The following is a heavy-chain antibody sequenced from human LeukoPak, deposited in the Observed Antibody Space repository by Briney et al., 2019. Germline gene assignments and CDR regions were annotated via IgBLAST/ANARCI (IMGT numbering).Heavy chain of an antibody. Sequence: GGSLRLSCAASGFTVSSNYMSWVRQAPGKGLEWVSVIYSGCSTYYADSVKGRFTISRDNSKNTLYLQMNSLRAEDTAVYYCARDQKVAAPSYYYGMDVWGQGTTVTVSS. CDR2: IYSGCST. CDR3: ARDQKVAAPSYYYGMDV. J-gene: IGHJ6*02. V-gene: IGHV3-53*01. CDR1: GFTVSSNY. D-gene: IGHD2-15*01.